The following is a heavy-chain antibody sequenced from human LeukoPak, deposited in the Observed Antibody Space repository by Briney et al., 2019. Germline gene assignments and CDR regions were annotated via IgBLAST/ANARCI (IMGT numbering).Heavy chain of an antibody. V-gene: IGHV3-30*02. CDR3: AKGDTS. CDR1: GFTFSNYD. Sequence: GGXLRLSCAASGFTFSNYDIHWVRQAPGRGLEWVAFIRYDGSDKYYADSVKGRFTISRDNSKNTLYLQMNSLRTEDTAVYYCAKGDTSWGQGTLVTVSS. D-gene: IGHD2-21*02. CDR2: IRYDGSDK. J-gene: IGHJ5*02.